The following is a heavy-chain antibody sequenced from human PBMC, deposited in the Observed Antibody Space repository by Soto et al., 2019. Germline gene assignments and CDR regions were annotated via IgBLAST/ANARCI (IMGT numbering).Heavy chain of an antibody. J-gene: IGHJ3*02. D-gene: IGHD2-2*01. CDR3: ARAHPYCSSTSCPGNFDI. Sequence: PGGSLRLSCAASEFTVSSSYMTWVRQAPGKGLEWVSVIYSGGSTYYADSVRGRFTISRDNSKNTLYLQMNSLRAEDTAVYYCARAHPYCSSTSCPGNFDIWGQGTMVTVSS. CDR1: EFTVSSSY. CDR2: IYSGGST. V-gene: IGHV3-53*01.